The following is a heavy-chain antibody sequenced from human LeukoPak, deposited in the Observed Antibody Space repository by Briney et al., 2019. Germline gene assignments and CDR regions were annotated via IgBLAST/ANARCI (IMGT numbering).Heavy chain of an antibody. Sequence: GGSLRLSCAASGFTFSSYAMSWVRQAPGKGLEWVSAISGSGGSTYYADSVKGRFTISRDNSKNTLYLQMNSLRAEDTAVYYCAKPVVAAVWRGMDVWGQGTTVTVSS. J-gene: IGHJ6*02. CDR2: ISGSGGST. D-gene: IGHD2-15*01. CDR1: GFTFSSYA. V-gene: IGHV3-23*01. CDR3: AKPVVAAVWRGMDV.